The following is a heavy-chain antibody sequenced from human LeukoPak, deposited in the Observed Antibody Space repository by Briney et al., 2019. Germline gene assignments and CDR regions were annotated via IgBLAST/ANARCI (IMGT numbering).Heavy chain of an antibody. CDR3: AKDTLRWPPGYYMDV. V-gene: IGHV3-43D*03. J-gene: IGHJ6*03. Sequence: GGSLRLSCAASGFTFDDYAMHWVRQAPGKGLEWVSLISWDGGSTYYADSVKGRFTISRDNSKNSLYLQMNSLRAEDTALYYCAKDTLRWPPGYYMDVWGKGTTVTVSS. CDR2: ISWDGGST. CDR1: GFTFDDYA. D-gene: IGHD6-13*01.